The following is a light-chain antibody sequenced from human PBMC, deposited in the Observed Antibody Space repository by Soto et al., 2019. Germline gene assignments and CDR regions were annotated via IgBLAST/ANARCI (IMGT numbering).Light chain of an antibody. J-gene: IGLJ3*02. CDR1: SSNIGAGYD. CDR3: QSYDSSLSGSV. Sequence: QPVLTQPPSVSGAPGQRVTISCTGSSSNIGAGYDVHWYQQLPGTAPKLLIYGNNNRPSGVPDRISGSKSGTSASLAITGLQADDEADYYCQSYDSSLSGSVFGGGTKLTVL. CDR2: GNN. V-gene: IGLV1-40*01.